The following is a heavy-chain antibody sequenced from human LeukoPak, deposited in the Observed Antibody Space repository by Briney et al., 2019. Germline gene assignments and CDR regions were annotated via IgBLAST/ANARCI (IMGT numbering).Heavy chain of an antibody. D-gene: IGHD4-11*01. Sequence: GGSLRLSCAASGFTFSSCWMSWVRQAPGKGLEWVANIKQDASEKNYLDSVKGRFTISRDNAKNSLYLQMSSLRAEDTAVYYCARDLTSTWPANFGFWGQGTLVTVSS. V-gene: IGHV3-7*01. CDR2: IKQDASEK. J-gene: IGHJ4*02. CDR3: ARDLTSTWPANFGF. CDR1: GFTFSSCW.